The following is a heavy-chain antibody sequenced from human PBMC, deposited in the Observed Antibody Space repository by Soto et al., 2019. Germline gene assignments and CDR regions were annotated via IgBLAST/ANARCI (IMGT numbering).Heavy chain of an antibody. CDR2: ISYDGSKK. V-gene: IGHV3-30*18. CDR3: TKGSYSGIYSDFDY. J-gene: IGHJ4*02. CDR1: GFTFSSYG. Sequence: GGSLRLSCEASGFTFSSYGMYWVRQAPGKGLEWVAGISYDGSKKYYADSVKGRFTISRDNSKNTLYLQMSSLGAEDTAVYYCTKGSYSGIYSDFDYWGQGXLVTVYS. D-gene: IGHD1-26*01.